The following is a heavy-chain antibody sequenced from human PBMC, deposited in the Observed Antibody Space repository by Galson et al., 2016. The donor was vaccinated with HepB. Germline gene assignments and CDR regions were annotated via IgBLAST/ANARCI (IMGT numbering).Heavy chain of an antibody. CDR2: INQGGGEK. Sequence: SLRLSCAASGFTFTNHWMHWVRQAPGKGLEWVANINQGGGEKYYVDSVKGRFTITRDNSKDSLYLQMNSLRAEDTAVYYCANHRGWGQGTRVTVSS. CDR1: GFTFTNHW. CDR3: ANHRG. D-gene: IGHD1-14*01. J-gene: IGHJ4*02. V-gene: IGHV3-7*03.